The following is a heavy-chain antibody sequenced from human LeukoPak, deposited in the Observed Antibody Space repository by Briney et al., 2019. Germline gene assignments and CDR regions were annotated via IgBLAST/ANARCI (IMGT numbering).Heavy chain of an antibody. D-gene: IGHD3/OR15-3a*01. V-gene: IGHV4-34*01. J-gene: IGHJ4*02. Sequence: PSETLSLTCAVYGGSFGGYYWSWIRQPLGKGLEWIGEINHSENTDYNPSLKSRVTISVDTSKNQLSLKLSSVTAADTAVYYCARHLRWRTSFSPFDYWGQGTLVTVSS. CDR1: GGSFGGYY. CDR2: INHSENT. CDR3: ARHLRWRTSFSPFDY.